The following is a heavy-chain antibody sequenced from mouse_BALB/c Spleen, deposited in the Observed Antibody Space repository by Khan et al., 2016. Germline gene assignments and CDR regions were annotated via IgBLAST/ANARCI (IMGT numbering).Heavy chain of an antibody. CDR2: INPDSSTI. CDR3: ASAACYGYLVN. D-gene: IGHD1-1*01. J-gene: IGHJ3*01. Sequence: EVQLQESGGGLVQPGGSLKLSCAASGFVFSRFWMSWVRQAPGKGLEWIGAINPDSSTINYTPSLKDKFIISRDNAKTQLYLKMRRVRAEDTVVYYCASAACYGYLVNWGQGTLVTVSA. V-gene: IGHV4-1*02. CDR1: GFVFSRFW.